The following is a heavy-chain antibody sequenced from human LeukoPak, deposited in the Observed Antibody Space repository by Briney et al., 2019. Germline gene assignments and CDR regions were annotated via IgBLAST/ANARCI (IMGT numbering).Heavy chain of an antibody. V-gene: IGHV1-69*05. Sequence: GASVKVSCKASGGTFSSYAISWVRQAPGQGLEWMGGIIPIFGTANYAQKFQGRVTITTDESTSTAYMELSSLRSEDTAVYYCARDRPPVGPRWFDPWGQGTLVTVSS. J-gene: IGHJ5*02. CDR3: ARDRPPVGPRWFDP. D-gene: IGHD1-26*01. CDR1: GGTFSSYA. CDR2: IIPIFGTA.